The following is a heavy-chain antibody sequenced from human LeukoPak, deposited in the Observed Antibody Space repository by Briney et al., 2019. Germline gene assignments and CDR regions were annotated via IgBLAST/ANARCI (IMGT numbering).Heavy chain of an antibody. Sequence: SETLSLTCTVSGGSICSYYWSWIRQPPGKGLEWIGYIYYSGSTNYNPSLKSRVTISVDTSKNQFSLKLSSVTAADTAVYYCARGEAPYCSSTSCYPNWFDPWGQGTLVTVSS. CDR1: GGSICSYY. V-gene: IGHV4-59*01. D-gene: IGHD2-2*01. CDR2: IYYSGST. J-gene: IGHJ5*02. CDR3: ARGEAPYCSSTSCYPNWFDP.